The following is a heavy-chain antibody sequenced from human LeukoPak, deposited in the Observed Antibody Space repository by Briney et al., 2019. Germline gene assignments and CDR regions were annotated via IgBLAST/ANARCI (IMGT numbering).Heavy chain of an antibody. CDR2: ISGSGGST. CDR1: GFTFSSYA. J-gene: IGHJ4*02. D-gene: IGHD6-19*01. CDR3: AKDPGRAVAGSPVYYFDY. V-gene: IGHV3-23*01. Sequence: GGSLRLSCAASGFTFSSYAMSWVRQAPGKGLEWVSAISGSGGSTYYADSVKGRFTISRDNSKYTLYLQMNSLRAEDTAVYYCAKDPGRAVAGSPVYYFDYWGQGTLVTVSS.